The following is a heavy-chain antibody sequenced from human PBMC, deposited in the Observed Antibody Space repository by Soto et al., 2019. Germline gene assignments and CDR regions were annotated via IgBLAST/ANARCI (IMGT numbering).Heavy chain of an antibody. CDR1: GFTFSTYW. D-gene: IGHD3-10*01. V-gene: IGHV3-74*01. Sequence: GGSLRLSCAASGFTFSTYWMHWFRQAPGKGLVWVSRINSGGGTTTYADSVKGRFTISRDNAKNTLYLQMNGLRAEDTAVYYCARWFTYGNFAYFDYWGQGTQVTVSS. J-gene: IGHJ4*02. CDR2: INSGGGTT. CDR3: ARWFTYGNFAYFDY.